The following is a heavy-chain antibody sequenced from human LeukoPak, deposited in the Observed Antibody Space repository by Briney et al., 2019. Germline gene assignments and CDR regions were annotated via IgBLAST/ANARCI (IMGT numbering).Heavy chain of an antibody. V-gene: IGHV3-23*01. Sequence: GGSLRLSCAASGFTFSSYAMSWVRQAPGKGLEWVSAISGSGGSTYYADSVKGRFTISRDNSKNTLYLQTNSLRAEDTAVYYCAKEIVVVPAAIGHDAFDIWGQGTMVTVSS. D-gene: IGHD2-2*01. J-gene: IGHJ3*02. CDR3: AKEIVVVPAAIGHDAFDI. CDR1: GFTFSSYA. CDR2: ISGSGGST.